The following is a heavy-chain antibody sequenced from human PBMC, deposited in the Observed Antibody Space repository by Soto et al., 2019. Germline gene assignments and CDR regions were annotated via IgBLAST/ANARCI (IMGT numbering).Heavy chain of an antibody. D-gene: IGHD3-9*01. V-gene: IGHV1-69*13. CDR2: IIPIFGTA. CDR3: ATEYDFLVGYYNSSVEYYSIYGMDV. Sequence: ASVKVSCKASGGTFSSYAISWVRQAPGQGLEWMGGIIPIFGTANYAQKFQGRVTITADESTSTAYMELSSLRSEDTAVYYCATEYDFLVGYYNSSVEYYSIYGMDVWGQGTTVTVSS. CDR1: GGTFSSYA. J-gene: IGHJ6*02.